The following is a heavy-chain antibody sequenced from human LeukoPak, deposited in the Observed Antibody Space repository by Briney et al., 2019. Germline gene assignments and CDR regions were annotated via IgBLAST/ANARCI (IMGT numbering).Heavy chain of an antibody. CDR1: GGTFSSYA. CDR3: ARDPAYYDILTGYPFGMDV. Sequence: ASVKVSCKASGGTFSSYAISWVRQAPGQGLEWMGWISAYNGNTNYAQKLQGRVTMTTDTSTSTAYMELRSLRSDDTAVYYCARDPAYYDILTGYPFGMDVWGQGTTVTVSS. CDR2: ISAYNGNT. J-gene: IGHJ6*02. D-gene: IGHD3-9*01. V-gene: IGHV1-18*01.